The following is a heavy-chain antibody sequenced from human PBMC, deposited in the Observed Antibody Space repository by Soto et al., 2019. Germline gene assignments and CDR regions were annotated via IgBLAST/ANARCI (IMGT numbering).Heavy chain of an antibody. CDR1: GFTFTSSA. V-gene: IGHV1-58*02. J-gene: IGHJ3*02. CDR3: ATGRVGAIPPSAFDI. D-gene: IGHD1-26*01. Sequence: SVKVSCKASGFTFTSSAMQWVRQARGKGLEWIGWFVAEGGNTIYAQKFQGRVTMTEDTSTDTAYMELSSLRSEDTAVYYCATGRVGAIPPSAFDIWGQGTMVTVSS. CDR2: FVAEGGNT.